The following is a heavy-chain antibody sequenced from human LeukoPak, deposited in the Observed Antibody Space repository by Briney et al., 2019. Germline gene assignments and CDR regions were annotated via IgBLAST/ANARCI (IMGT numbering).Heavy chain of an antibody. CDR3: ARLFVQLERRAHYYMDV. D-gene: IGHD1-1*01. V-gene: IGHV4-38-2*01. Sequence: SETLSLTCAVSGYSISSGYYWGWIRQPPVKGLEWIGSIYHSGSTYYNPSLKSRVTISVDTSKNQFSLKLSSVTAADTAVYYCARLFVQLERRAHYYMDVWGKGTTVTVSS. CDR2: IYHSGST. CDR1: GYSISSGYY. J-gene: IGHJ6*03.